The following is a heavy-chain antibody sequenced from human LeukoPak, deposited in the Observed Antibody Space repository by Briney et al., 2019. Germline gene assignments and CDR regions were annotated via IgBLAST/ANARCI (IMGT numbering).Heavy chain of an antibody. Sequence: GGSLRLSCAASGFTFSSYGMHWVRQAPGKGLEWVAVISYDGSNKYYADSVKGRFTISRDNSKNTLYLQMNSLRAEDTAVYYCANSLGYCSGGSCLGFDYWGQGTLVTVSS. D-gene: IGHD2-15*01. CDR2: ISYDGSNK. V-gene: IGHV3-30*18. CDR3: ANSLGYCSGGSCLGFDY. CDR1: GFTFSSYG. J-gene: IGHJ4*02.